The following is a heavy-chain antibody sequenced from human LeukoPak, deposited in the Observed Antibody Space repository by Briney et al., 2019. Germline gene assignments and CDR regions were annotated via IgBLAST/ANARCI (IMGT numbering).Heavy chain of an antibody. D-gene: IGHD5-12*01. CDR2: ISGSGDRT. Sequence: GGSLRLSCAASGFAFSSYAMTWVRQTPAKGLEWVSAISGSGDRTYYADSVKGRFTISRDNSKNTVYVQMNSLRADDTALYYCAKVAVSGNDNDAFDIWGQGTMVTVSS. CDR1: GFAFSSYA. CDR3: AKVAVSGNDNDAFDI. J-gene: IGHJ3*02. V-gene: IGHV3-23*01.